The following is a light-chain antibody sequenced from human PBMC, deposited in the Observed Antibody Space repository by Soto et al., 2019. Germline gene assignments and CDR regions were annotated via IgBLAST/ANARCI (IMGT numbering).Light chain of an antibody. CDR1: QNISGS. J-gene: IGKJ1*01. V-gene: IGKV1-39*01. Sequence: DIPMTQSPSSLSASVGDRVTITCRASQNISGSLHWFQQKPGKAPKLLIYAASSLQSGVPSNFAGSGSGTDFTLAINGLQPEDFATYYCQQSYSSLRTFGQGTRVEIK. CDR3: QQSYSSLRT. CDR2: AAS.